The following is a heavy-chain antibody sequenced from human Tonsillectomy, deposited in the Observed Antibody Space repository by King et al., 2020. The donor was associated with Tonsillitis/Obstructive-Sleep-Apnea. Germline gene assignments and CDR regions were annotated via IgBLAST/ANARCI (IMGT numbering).Heavy chain of an antibody. CDR2: IDWDDDK. D-gene: IGHD3-10*01. Sequence: VTLKESGPALVKPIQTLTLTCTFSGFSLSTSGMCVSWIRQPPGKALEWLARIDWDDDKYYSTSLKTRLTISKDTSKNQVVLTMTNMDLVDTATYYCARSFPYYYGSGPYDAFDIWGQGTMVTVSS. J-gene: IGHJ3*02. CDR3: ARSFPYYYGSGPYDAFDI. CDR1: GFSLSTSGMC. V-gene: IGHV2-70*11.